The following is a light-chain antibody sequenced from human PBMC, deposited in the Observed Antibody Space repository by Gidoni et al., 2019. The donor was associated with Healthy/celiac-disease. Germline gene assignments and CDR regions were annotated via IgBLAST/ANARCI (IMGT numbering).Light chain of an antibody. V-gene: IGKV1-5*03. Sequence: DIQMTQSPSTLSASVGDRVTITCRASQSISSWLAWYQQKPGKAPKLLIYKASSLESGVPSRFSGSGSGTEFTLTISSLQPDDFATYYCQQYNSYSPFXPXTKVDIK. J-gene: IGKJ3*01. CDR1: QSISSW. CDR2: KAS. CDR3: QQYNSYSP.